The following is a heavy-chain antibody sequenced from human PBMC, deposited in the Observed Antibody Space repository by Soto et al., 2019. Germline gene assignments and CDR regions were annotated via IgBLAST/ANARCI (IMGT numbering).Heavy chain of an antibody. Sequence: PGGSLRLCCTTSGFTFGDYSMSWFRQAPGKGLEWVGVIKHKVYGGAAEHAASVKGRFTISRDDSKSIAYLQMNSLKTEDTAVYYCTRVGNGYDSPFYWGQGTLVTVSS. J-gene: IGHJ4*02. CDR3: TRVGNGYDSPFY. V-gene: IGHV3-49*03. D-gene: IGHD5-12*01. CDR1: GFTFGDYS. CDR2: IKHKVYGGAA.